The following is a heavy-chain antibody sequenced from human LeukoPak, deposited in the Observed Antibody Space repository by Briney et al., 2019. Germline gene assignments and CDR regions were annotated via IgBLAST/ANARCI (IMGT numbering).Heavy chain of an antibody. D-gene: IGHD2-15*01. V-gene: IGHV4-39*07. CDR3: VRDRQYCSGGNCYSEDLPDS. J-gene: IGHJ4*02. Sequence: SETLSLICTVPSGSISSNNHYWGWIRQPHGKGLEWLGSINYRGDTDYNPSLKSRVTISVDPAKKQFSLKLNSVTAADTAVYYCVRDRQYCSGGNCYSEDLPDSWGQGTLVIVSS. CDR1: SGSISSNNHY. CDR2: INYRGDT.